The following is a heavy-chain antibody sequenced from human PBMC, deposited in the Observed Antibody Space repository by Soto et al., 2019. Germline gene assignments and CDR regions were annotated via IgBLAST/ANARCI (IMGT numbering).Heavy chain of an antibody. J-gene: IGHJ2*01. CDR2: ISSSSSTL. D-gene: IGHD1-26*01. V-gene: IGHV3-48*03. Sequence: TGGSLRLSCADSGFTFSRYEMNWVRQSPGEGLEWVSCISSSSSTLYYADSVKGRFTISRDNAKNSLYLQMNSLRAEDTAVYYCARGGSGSYFWYFDLWGRGTLVTVSS. CDR3: ARGGSGSYFWYFDL. CDR1: GFTFSRYE.